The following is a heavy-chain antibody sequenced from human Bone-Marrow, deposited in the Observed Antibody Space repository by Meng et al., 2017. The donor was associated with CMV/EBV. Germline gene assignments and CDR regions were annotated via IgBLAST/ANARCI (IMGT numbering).Heavy chain of an antibody. D-gene: IGHD6-6*01. CDR2: IYYSGST. Sequence: GSLRLSCTVPGGSISSSSYYWGWIRQPPGKGLEWIGSIYYSGSTYYNPSLKSRVTISVDTSKNQFSLKLSSVTAADTAVYYCARVVGVAARPVWFDPWGQGTLVTVSS. V-gene: IGHV4-39*07. CDR3: ARVVGVAARPVWFDP. CDR1: GGSISSSSYY. J-gene: IGHJ5*02.